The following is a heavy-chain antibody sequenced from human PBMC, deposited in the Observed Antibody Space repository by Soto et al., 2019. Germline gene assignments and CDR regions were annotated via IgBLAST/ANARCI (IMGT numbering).Heavy chain of an antibody. CDR1: RFTFDRYW. J-gene: IGHJ6*02. CDR3: ARGIDDNASFGMDV. Sequence: GGSLRLSCAAARFTFDRYWMSWVRQAPGRGLEWVANIKEDGSDKFYEDSVKGRFTISRDNAKNLLFLQMNSLRAEDTAIYYCARGIDDNASFGMDVWGQGTTVTVSS. D-gene: IGHD1-1*01. CDR2: IKEDGSDK. V-gene: IGHV3-7*01.